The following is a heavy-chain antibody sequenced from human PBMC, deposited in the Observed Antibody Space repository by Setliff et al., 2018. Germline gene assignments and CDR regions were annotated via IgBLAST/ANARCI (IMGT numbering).Heavy chain of an antibody. CDR3: TTGATI. V-gene: IGHV3-15*08. CDR1: GFTFSSYS. CDR2: IRSKAYGGTT. J-gene: IGHJ3*02. Sequence: GGSLRLSCAASGFTFSSYSMSWVRQAPGKGLEWVGFIRSKAYGGTTEYAASVKGRFTISRDDSRNTLSLQMNSLKTEDTAVYYCTTGATIWGQGTMVTVSS.